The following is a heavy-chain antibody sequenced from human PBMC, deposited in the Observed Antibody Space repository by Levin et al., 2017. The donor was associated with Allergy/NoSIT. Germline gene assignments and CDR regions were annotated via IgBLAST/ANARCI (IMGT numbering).Heavy chain of an antibody. D-gene: IGHD3-22*01. V-gene: IGHV4-31*03. J-gene: IGHJ4*02. CDR1: GGSISSGGYY. CDR3: ARDGSGDYYDSSGYYDY. Sequence: LSQTLSLTCTVSGGSISSGGYYWSWIRQHPGKGLEWIGYIYYSGSTYYNPSLKSRVTISVDTSKNQFSLKLSSVTAADTAVYYCARDGSGDYYDSSGYYDYWGQGTLVTVSS. CDR2: IYYSGST.